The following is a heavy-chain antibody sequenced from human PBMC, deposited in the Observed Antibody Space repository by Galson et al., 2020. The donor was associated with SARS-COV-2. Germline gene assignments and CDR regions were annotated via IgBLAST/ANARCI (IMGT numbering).Heavy chain of an antibody. CDR3: AQNGGYSSGWNLY. CDR1: GFPFSSRA. CDR2: ISGGGDST. D-gene: IGHD6-19*01. J-gene: IGHJ4*02. V-gene: IGHV3-23*01. Sequence: TGGSLRLSCEASGFPFSSRAMTWVRQAPGRGLDWVSTISGGGDSTYYADSVRGRFTISRDNSKNTLYLQMNSLRAEDTAVYFCAQNGGYSSGWNLYWGQGILVTVSS.